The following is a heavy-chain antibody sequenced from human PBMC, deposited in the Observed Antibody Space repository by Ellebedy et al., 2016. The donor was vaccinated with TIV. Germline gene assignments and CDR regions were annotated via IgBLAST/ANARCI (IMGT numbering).Heavy chain of an antibody. D-gene: IGHD1-26*01. CDR3: AKAGAFGHWYCEL. CDR2: IADHGTVQ. CDR1: GFTFSSYG. Sequence: GESLKISCAASGFTFSSYGMHWVRQVPGKGPEWVAVIADHGTVQYYSDSVKGRFTISRDNSKNALWLQMDSLRFEYTAVYFFAKAGAFGHWYCELWGRGTLVTVSS. V-gene: IGHV3-30*18. J-gene: IGHJ2*01.